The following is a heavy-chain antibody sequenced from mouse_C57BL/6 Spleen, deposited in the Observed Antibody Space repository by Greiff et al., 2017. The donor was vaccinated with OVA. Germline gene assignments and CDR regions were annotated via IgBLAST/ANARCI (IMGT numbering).Heavy chain of an antibody. CDR2: ISDGGSYT. D-gene: IGHD4-1*01. Sequence: DVMLVESGGGLVKPGGSLKLSCAASGFTFSSYAMSWVRQTPEKRLEWVATISDGGSYTYYPDNVKGRFTISRDNAKNNLYLQMSHLKSEDTAMYYCARDGTGTDYFDVWGTGTTVTVSS. CDR1: GFTFSSYA. CDR3: ARDGTGTDYFDV. J-gene: IGHJ1*03. V-gene: IGHV5-4*01.